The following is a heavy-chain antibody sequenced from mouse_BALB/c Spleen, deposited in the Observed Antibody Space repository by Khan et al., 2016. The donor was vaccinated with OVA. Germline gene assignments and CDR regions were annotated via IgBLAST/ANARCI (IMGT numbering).Heavy chain of an antibody. V-gene: IGHV1S29*02. CDR3: ARSGYGSFGY. CDR1: GYTFTDYN. CDR2: IYPNNGGS. J-gene: IGHJ3*01. Sequence: VQLQQSGPELVKPGASVKISCKASGYTFTDYNMDWVKQSHGKSLEWIGYIYPNNGGSGYNQKFKSKATLTVDSSSGTAYMELRSLTSEDSAFDYCARSGYGSFGYWGQATLVTVSA. D-gene: IGHD1-2*01.